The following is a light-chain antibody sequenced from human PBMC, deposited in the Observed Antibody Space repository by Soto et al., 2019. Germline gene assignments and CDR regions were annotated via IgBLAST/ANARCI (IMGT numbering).Light chain of an antibody. J-gene: IGLJ3*02. V-gene: IGLV2-14*03. CDR1: SSDVGAYNY. CDR2: DVT. Sequence: QSALTQPASVSGSPGQSITISCTGTSSDVGAYNYVSWYQQHPGKAPQLMIYDVTNRPSGVSNRFSGSKSGNTASLTISGLQAEDEADYSCSSYTSSNSWVFGGGTKVTVL. CDR3: SSYTSSNSWV.